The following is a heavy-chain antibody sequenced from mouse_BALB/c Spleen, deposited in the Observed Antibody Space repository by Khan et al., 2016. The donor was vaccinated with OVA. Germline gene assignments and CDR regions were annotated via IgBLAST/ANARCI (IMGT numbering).Heavy chain of an antibody. Sequence: QVQLQQSGAELVRPGVSVKISCKGSGYTFTDYAMHWVKQSHAKSLEWIGVISPYYGDASYNQKFKGKATMTVDKSSSTAYMELASLTSEDSAIYYGVRGSCNSRFAYWGQGTLVTVSA. V-gene: IGHV1S137*01. CDR1: GYTFTDYA. J-gene: IGHJ3*01. CDR3: VRGSCNSRFAY. D-gene: IGHD1-1*01. CDR2: ISPYYGDA.